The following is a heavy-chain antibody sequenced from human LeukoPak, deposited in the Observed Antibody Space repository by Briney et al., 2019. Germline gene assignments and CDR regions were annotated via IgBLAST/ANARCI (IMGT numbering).Heavy chain of an antibody. V-gene: IGHV4-4*02. D-gene: IGHD6-19*01. J-gene: IGHJ4*02. CDR3: AGMPGIAVAGFDY. CDR1: GGSISSSNW. CDR2: IYHSGST. Sequence: TSETLSLTCAVSGGSISSSNWWSWVRQPPGKGLEWIGEIYHSGSTNYNPSLKSRVTISVDKSKNQFSLKLSSVTAADTAVYYCAGMPGIAVAGFDYWGQGTLVTVSS.